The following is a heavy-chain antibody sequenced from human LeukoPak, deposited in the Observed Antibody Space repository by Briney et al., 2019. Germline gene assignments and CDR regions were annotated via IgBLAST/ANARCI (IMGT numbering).Heavy chain of an antibody. CDR1: GITFSSYS. J-gene: IGHJ4*02. V-gene: IGHV3-48*01. CDR3: ARARYCYDSSAYCYFDF. D-gene: IGHD3-22*01. CDR2: ISSSSTTI. Sequence: PGGSLRLSCAASGITFSSYSMNWVRQAPGKGLEWVSCISSSSTTIYYADSVKGRFTVYRDNAKNSLYLQMNSLRAEDTALYYCARARYCYDSSAYCYFDFWGQGTLVTVSS.